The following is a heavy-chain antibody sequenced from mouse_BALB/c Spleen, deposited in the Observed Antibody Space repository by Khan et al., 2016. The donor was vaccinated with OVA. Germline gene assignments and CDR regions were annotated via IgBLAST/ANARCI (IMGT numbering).Heavy chain of an antibody. V-gene: IGHV9-3-1*01. CDR1: GYTFTNYG. CDR3: TTPPHCSYVVVY. Sequence: QIQLVQSGPELKKPGETVKISCKASGYTFTNYGMNWVKQAPGKALKWMGWISTYTGEPTYADDFKGRFAFSLETSASTAYLQINNLKNENTATSFYTTPPHCSYVVVYWGQGTSVTVSS. CDR2: ISTYTGEP. J-gene: IGHJ4*01.